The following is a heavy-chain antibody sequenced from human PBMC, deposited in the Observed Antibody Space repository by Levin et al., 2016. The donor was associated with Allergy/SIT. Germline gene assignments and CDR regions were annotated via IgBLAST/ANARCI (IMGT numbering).Heavy chain of an antibody. D-gene: IGHD3-22*01. CDR3: ARSSGSPNWFDP. CDR2: INPNSGGT. J-gene: IGHJ5*02. Sequence: WVRQAPGQGLEWMGWINPNSGGTNYAQKFQGWVTMTRDTSISTAYMELSRLRSDDTAVYYCARSSGSPNWFDPWGQGTLVTVSS. V-gene: IGHV1-2*04.